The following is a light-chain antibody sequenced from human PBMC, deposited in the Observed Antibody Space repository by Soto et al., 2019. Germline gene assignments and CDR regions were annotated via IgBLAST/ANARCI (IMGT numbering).Light chain of an antibody. CDR1: QSVSSY. J-gene: IGKJ1*01. Sequence: TQSPSTLSASVGDRATLSCRASQSVSSYLAWYQQKPGQAPRLLIYDASNRATGIPARFSGSGSGTDFTLTISSLQPEDIATYYCQESYSTSFGQGTKVDIK. V-gene: IGKV3-11*01. CDR3: QESYSTS. CDR2: DAS.